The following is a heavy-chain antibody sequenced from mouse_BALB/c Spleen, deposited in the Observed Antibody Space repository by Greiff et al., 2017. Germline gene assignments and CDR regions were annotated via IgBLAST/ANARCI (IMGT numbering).Heavy chain of an antibody. V-gene: IGHV5-17*02. Sequence: EVQGVESGGGLVQPGGSRKLSCAASGFTFSSFGMHWVRQAPEKGLEWVAYISSGSSTIYYADTVKGRFTISRDNPKNTLFLQMTSLRSEDTAMYYCARSHYYGPLDYWGQGTTLTVSS. CDR2: ISSGSSTI. CDR3: ARSHYYGPLDY. D-gene: IGHD1-2*01. CDR1: GFTFSSFG. J-gene: IGHJ2*01.